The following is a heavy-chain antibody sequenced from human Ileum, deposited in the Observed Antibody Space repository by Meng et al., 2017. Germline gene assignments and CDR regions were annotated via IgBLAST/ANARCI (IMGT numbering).Heavy chain of an antibody. CDR1: GGSIESNNW. J-gene: IGHJ2*01. CDR2: VYHSGST. CDR3: ARADYVRYFDL. V-gene: IGHV4-4*02. Sequence: QVSLKESGPGLVKPSETLSLTSVVSGGSIESNNWWTWIRQPPGQGLEWIGEVYHSGSTHYNPSLQSRVTISIDNSKNRFSLSLNSVTAADTAIYYCARADYVRYFDLWGRGTLVTVSS. D-gene: IGHD3-10*02.